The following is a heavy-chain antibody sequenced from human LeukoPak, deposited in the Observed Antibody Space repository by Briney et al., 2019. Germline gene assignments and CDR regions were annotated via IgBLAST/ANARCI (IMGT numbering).Heavy chain of an antibody. CDR2: ISGNGGRT. V-gene: IGHV3-23*01. D-gene: IGHD6-19*01. CDR3: ARTPPAGWYGWFDP. Sequence: GGSLRLSCVASGFTFSSYGMSWVRQAPGKGLEWVSFISGNGGRTDYAESVKGRFIISRDNSKNTVYLQMNSLRDEDTAVYYCARTPPAGWYGWFDPWGQGTLVTVSS. J-gene: IGHJ5*02. CDR1: GFTFSSYG.